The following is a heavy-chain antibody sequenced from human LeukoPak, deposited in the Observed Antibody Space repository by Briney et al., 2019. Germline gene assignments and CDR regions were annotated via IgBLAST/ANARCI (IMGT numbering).Heavy chain of an antibody. CDR1: GYTFSSYA. CDR3: ARGLLWFGEAEYFQH. J-gene: IGHJ1*01. CDR2: IIPILGIA. V-gene: IGHV1-69*04. Sequence: ASVKVSCKASGYTFSSYAISWVRQAPGQGLEWMGRIIPILGIANYAQKFQGRVTITADESTSTAYMELSSLRSEDTAVYYCARGLLWFGEAEYFQHWGQGTLVTVSS. D-gene: IGHD3-10*01.